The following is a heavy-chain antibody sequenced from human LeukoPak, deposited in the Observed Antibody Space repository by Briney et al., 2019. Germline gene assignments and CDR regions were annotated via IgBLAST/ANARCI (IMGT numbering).Heavy chain of an antibody. CDR2: IYTSGST. CDR3: RGGSYVGGYDY. CDR1: GGSISSYY. D-gene: IGHD1-26*01. Sequence: SETLSLTCTVSGGSISSYYRSWIRRPAGKGLEWIGRIYTSGSTNYNPSLKSRVTMSVDTSKNQFSLKLSSVTAADTAVYYCRGGSYVGGYDYWGHGTLVTVSS. J-gene: IGHJ4*01. V-gene: IGHV4-4*07.